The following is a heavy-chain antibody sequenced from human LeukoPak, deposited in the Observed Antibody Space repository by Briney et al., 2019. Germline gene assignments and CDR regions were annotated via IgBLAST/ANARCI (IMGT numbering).Heavy chain of an antibody. CDR3: ATGTSWYYYY. CDR1: GGSISNDKW. Sequence: TSGTLSLTCAVSGGSISNDKWWSWVRQSPVKGLEWIGEMYHSGSTNYNPSLKSRVTISVDKSNNQFSLKLISVTAADTAMYYCATGTSWYYYYWGQGTLVTVSS. V-gene: IGHV4-4*02. CDR2: MYHSGST. J-gene: IGHJ4*02. D-gene: IGHD2-2*01.